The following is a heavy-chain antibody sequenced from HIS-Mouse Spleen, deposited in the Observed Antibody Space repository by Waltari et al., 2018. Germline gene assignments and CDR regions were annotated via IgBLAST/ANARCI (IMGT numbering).Heavy chain of an antibody. CDR3: ARSTLHSSSWLYYFDY. J-gene: IGHJ4*02. Sequence: QVQLQESGPGLVKPSETLSLTCTVSGYSISSGFYWAWIRQPPGKGLEWIGSIYHSGSTYYNPSLKSRVTISVDTSKNQFSLKLSSVTAADTAVYYCARSTLHSSSWLYYFDYWGQGTLVTVSS. D-gene: IGHD6-13*01. CDR1: GYSISSGFY. CDR2: IYHSGST. V-gene: IGHV4-38-2*02.